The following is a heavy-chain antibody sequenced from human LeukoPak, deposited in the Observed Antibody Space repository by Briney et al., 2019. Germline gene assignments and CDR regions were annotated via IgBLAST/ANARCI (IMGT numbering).Heavy chain of an antibody. V-gene: IGHV1-69*04. Sequence: SVKVSCKASGGTFSSYAISWVRQAPGQGLEWMGRIIPILGIANYAQKFQGRVTITADKSTSTAYMELSSLRSEDTAVYYCAGTSVSGWYYFDYWGQGTLVTVSS. D-gene: IGHD6-19*01. CDR2: IIPILGIA. J-gene: IGHJ4*02. CDR1: GGTFSSYA. CDR3: AGTSVSGWYYFDY.